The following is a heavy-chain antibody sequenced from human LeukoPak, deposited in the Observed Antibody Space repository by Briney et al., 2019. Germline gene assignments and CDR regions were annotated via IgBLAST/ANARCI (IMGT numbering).Heavy chain of an antibody. CDR3: AKGSDFWSGYSK. D-gene: IGHD3-3*01. CDR2: ISGSGGST. CDR1: GFKFADYA. J-gene: IGHJ4*02. V-gene: IGHV3-23*01. Sequence: EGSLRLSCVASGFKFADYAMSWVRQAPGKGLEWVSAISGSGGSTYYADSVKGRFTISRDNSKNTLYLQMNSLRAEDTAVYYCAKGSDFWSGYSKWGQGTLVTVSS.